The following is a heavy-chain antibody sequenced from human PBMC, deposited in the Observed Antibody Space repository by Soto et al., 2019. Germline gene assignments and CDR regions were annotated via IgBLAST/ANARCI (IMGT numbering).Heavy chain of an antibody. CDR2: IYYSGST. CDR3: ARGAPYYYDSSGNWFDP. D-gene: IGHD3-22*01. Sequence: QVQLQESGPGLVKPSETLSLTCTVSGGSISSYYWSWIRQPPGKGLEWIGYIYYSGSTNYNPSLKSRVPISVDTSKNQFSLKLSSVTAADTAVYYCARGAPYYYDSSGNWFDPWGQGTLVTVSS. CDR1: GGSISSYY. J-gene: IGHJ5*02. V-gene: IGHV4-59*01.